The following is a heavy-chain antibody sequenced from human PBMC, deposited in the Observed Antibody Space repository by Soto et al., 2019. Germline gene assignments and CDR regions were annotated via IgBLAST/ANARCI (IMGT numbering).Heavy chain of an antibody. D-gene: IGHD6-19*01. CDR3: ARDITVASQNCFDP. V-gene: IGHV3-30-3*01. Sequence: QVQLVESGGGVVQPGRSLRLSCAGSGFTFSSYGLHWVRQAPGKGLEWVTVISHDETYTSYADSVKGRFTISRDDSKSILYLQLNNLRVEHMAVYFCARDITVASQNCFDPWGQGTLVTVSS. CDR1: GFTFSSYG. CDR2: ISHDETYT. J-gene: IGHJ5*02.